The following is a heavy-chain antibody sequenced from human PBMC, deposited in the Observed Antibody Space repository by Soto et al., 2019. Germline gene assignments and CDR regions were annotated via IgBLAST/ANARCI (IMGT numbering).Heavy chain of an antibody. CDR1: GGSISSGGYY. D-gene: IGHD2-15*01. V-gene: IGHV4-31*03. CDR3: ARVRSCSGGSCYPRFDP. J-gene: IGHJ5*02. Sequence: QVQLQESGPGLVKPSQTLSLTCTVSGGSISSGGYYWSWIRQHPGKGLEWIGYIYYSGSTYYNPSLESRVTTSVDTSKNQFSRKLSSVTAADTAVYYCARVRSCSGGSCYPRFDPWGQGTLVTVSS. CDR2: IYYSGST.